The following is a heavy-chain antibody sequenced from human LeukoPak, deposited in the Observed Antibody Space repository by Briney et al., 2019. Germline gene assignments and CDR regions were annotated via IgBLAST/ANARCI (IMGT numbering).Heavy chain of an antibody. CDR3: AKDGHGQLISDY. CDR2: ICGSGGST. Sequence: PGGSLRLSCAASGFTFSSYAMSWVRQAPGKGLEWVSAICGSGGSTYYADSVKGRFTFSRDNSKKTLQLQMNILRAEDRAVYYCAKDGHGQLISDYWGQGTLVTVSS. D-gene: IGHD3-16*01. V-gene: IGHV3-23*01. J-gene: IGHJ4*02. CDR1: GFTFSSYA.